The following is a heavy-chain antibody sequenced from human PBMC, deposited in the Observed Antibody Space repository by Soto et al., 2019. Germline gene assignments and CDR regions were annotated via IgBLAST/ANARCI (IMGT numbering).Heavy chain of an antibody. CDR3: ARSPSLTSIVGATRDWFDP. V-gene: IGHV1-18*01. J-gene: IGHJ5*02. CDR1: GYTFTSYG. Sequence: ASVKVSCKASGYTFTSYGISWVRQAPGQGLEWMGWISAYNGNTNYAQKLQGRVTMTTDTSTSTAYMELRSLRSDDTAVYYCARSPSLTSIVGATRDWFDPWGQGTLVTVSS. CDR2: ISAYNGNT. D-gene: IGHD1-26*01.